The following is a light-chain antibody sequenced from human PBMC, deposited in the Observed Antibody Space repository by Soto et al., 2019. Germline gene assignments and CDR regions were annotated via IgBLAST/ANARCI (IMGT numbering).Light chain of an antibody. CDR1: HTITSTF. CDR2: GAS. V-gene: IGKV3-20*01. Sequence: EIVLTQSPATLSLSPGERATLSCRASHTITSTFLAWYQQKPGQAPRLLIYGASSRASGVPDRFSGSGSGTDFTLAIIRVEPVDFAVYYCQQYGGSPMYTVGQGTKLE. J-gene: IGKJ2*01. CDR3: QQYGGSPMYT.